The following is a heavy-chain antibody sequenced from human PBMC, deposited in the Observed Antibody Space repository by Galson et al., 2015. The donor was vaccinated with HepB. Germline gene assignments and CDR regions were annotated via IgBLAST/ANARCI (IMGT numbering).Heavy chain of an antibody. CDR1: GGTFSSYA. Sequence: CKASGGTFSSYAISWVRQAPGQGLEWMGGIIPIFGTANYAQKFQGRVTITADESTSTAYMELSSLRSEDTAVYYCARDGNIAAAGLYYYYGMDVWGQGTTVTVSS. CDR2: IIPIFGTA. CDR3: ARDGNIAAAGLYYYYGMDV. J-gene: IGHJ6*02. D-gene: IGHD6-13*01. V-gene: IGHV1-69*01.